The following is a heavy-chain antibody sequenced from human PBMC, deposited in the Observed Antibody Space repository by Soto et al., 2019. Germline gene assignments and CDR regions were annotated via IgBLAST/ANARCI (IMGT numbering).Heavy chain of an antibody. CDR3: ARAFFYQGIDSRGYSFDAFDF. CDR1: GYTFTSSG. V-gene: IGHV1-18*01. D-gene: IGHD3-22*01. Sequence: QVQLVQSGAEVKKPGASVKVSCMASGYTFTSSGMSWVRQAPGQGLEWMGWISAHTGSSEYAQRFQGRVTMTTDRSTSTAYMELRSLRSDDTAVYYCARAFFYQGIDSRGYSFDAFDFWGPGTLVTVSS. J-gene: IGHJ3*01. CDR2: ISAHTGSS.